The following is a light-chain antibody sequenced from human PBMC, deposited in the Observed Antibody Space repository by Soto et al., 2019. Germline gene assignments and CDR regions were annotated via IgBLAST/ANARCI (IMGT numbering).Light chain of an antibody. CDR1: SSDVGAYNY. V-gene: IGLV2-14*01. J-gene: IGLJ2*01. Sequence: QSALTQPASVSGSPGQSITISCTGTSSDVGAYNYVSWYQQHPGKAPKLMIYDVNNRPSGVSNRFSGSKSGNTASLTISGLQAEGEADYYCTLWTTSTPMKFGGGTKLTVL. CDR3: TLWTTSTPMK. CDR2: DVN.